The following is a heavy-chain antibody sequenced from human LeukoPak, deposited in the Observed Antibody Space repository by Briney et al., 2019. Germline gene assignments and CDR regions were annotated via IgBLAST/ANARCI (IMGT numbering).Heavy chain of an antibody. CDR1: GGSISNYY. CDR2: IYYSGST. J-gene: IGHJ3*02. Sequence: SETLSLTCTVSGGSISNYYWSWIRQPPGKGLEWIGYIYYSGSTNYNPSLKSRVTISVDTSKNQFSLKLSSVTAADTAVYYCASVLPPKNLNYYGSGSYPRAFDIWGQGTMVTVSS. V-gene: IGHV4-59*01. D-gene: IGHD3-10*01. CDR3: ASVLPPKNLNYYGSGSYPRAFDI.